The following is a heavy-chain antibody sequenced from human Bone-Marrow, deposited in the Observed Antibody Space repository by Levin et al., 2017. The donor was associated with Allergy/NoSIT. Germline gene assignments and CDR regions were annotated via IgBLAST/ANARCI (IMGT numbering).Heavy chain of an antibody. V-gene: IGHV1-18*01. CDR3: ATWLVAVAGGLHDY. Sequence: PGASVKVSCKASGDTFTNYGISWVRQARGQGLEWMGWISDHNGNTRYVEKFQGRVTMTSDTSTSTAYMELRSLRFDDTAVYYCATWLVAVAGGLHDYWGQGTLVTVSS. CDR1: GDTFTNYG. D-gene: IGHD6-19*01. CDR2: ISDHNGNT. J-gene: IGHJ4*02.